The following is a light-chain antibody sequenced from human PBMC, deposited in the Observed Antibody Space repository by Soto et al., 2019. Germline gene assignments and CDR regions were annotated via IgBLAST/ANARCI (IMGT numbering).Light chain of an antibody. CDR2: AAS. V-gene: IGKV1-39*01. J-gene: IGKJ5*01. CDR3: QQSYTTPRT. CDR1: QTITNY. Sequence: DIQMTQAPSSLSASVWDSVTITCRSSQTITNYLNWYQQKPGKAPKVLIYAASSLQSGVPSRFSGSGSGTDFTLTISSRRPGDFATYYCQQSYTTPRTFGQGTRLEI.